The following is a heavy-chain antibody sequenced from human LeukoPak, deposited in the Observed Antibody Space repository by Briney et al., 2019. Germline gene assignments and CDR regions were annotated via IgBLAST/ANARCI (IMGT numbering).Heavy chain of an antibody. CDR2: ITSSSSYI. Sequence: GGSLRLSCAASGFTFSTYSMNWVRQAPGKGLEWVSYITSSSSYIYYADSVKGRFTISGDNAKNSLYLHMNSLRAEDTAVYYCARAETSGYTDYWGQGTLVTVSS. D-gene: IGHD5-18*01. V-gene: IGHV3-21*01. CDR1: GFTFSTYS. J-gene: IGHJ4*02. CDR3: ARAETSGYTDY.